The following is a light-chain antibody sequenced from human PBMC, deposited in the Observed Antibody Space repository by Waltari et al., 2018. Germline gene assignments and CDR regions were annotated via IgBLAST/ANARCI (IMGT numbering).Light chain of an antibody. CDR2: SNN. CDR1: SSNIGSNT. CDR3: AAWDDSLNGLV. Sequence: QSVLTQPPSASGTPGQRVTISRSGGSSNIGSNTVNWYQQLQGTAPKLLIYSNNQRPSGVPDRFSGSKSGTSASLAISGLQSEDEADYYCAAWDDSLNGLVFGTGTMVTVL. J-gene: IGLJ1*01. V-gene: IGLV1-44*01.